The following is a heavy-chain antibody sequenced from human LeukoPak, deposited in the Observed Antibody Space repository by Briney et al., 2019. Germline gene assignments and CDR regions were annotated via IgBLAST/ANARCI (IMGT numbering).Heavy chain of an antibody. Sequence: GGSLRLSCGASGITLRSYWVHLVRPAPGEGLVWGARINGDGSSTRYADSVKGRFTISRDNAKNTLFLQMNSLRAEDTAVYSCARELVVRSGDYFDNWGQGTLVTVS. D-gene: IGHD2-2*01. CDR3: ARELVVRSGDYFDN. CDR1: GITLRSYW. CDR2: INGDGSST. V-gene: IGHV3-74*01. J-gene: IGHJ4*02.